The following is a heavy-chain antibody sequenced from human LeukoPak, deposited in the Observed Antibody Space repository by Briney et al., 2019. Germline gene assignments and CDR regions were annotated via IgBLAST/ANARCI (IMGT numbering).Heavy chain of an antibody. CDR1: GYTLTELS. J-gene: IGHJ4*02. V-gene: IGHV1-24*01. CDR3: ATAPNWNDAPFDY. CDR2: FDPEDGET. Sequence: ATVKVSCKVSGYTLTELSMHWVRQAPGKGLEWMGGFDPEDGETIYAQKFQGRVTMTEDTSTDTAYMELSSLRSEDTAVYYCATAPNWNDAPFDYWGQGTLVTVSS. D-gene: IGHD1-20*01.